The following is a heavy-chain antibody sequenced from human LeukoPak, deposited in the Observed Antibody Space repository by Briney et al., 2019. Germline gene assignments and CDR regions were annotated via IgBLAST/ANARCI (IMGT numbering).Heavy chain of an antibody. Sequence: PSETLSLTCTVSGGSISSYCWSWIRQPAGKGLEWIGRIYTSGSTNYNPSLKSRVTMSVDTSKNQFSLKLSSVTAADTAVYYCARDGGSEGGSYYVHYYYYYYMDVWGKGTTVTVSS. CDR3: ARDGGSEGGSYYVHYYYYYYMDV. CDR2: IYTSGST. V-gene: IGHV4-4*07. D-gene: IGHD1-26*01. CDR1: GGSISSYC. J-gene: IGHJ6*03.